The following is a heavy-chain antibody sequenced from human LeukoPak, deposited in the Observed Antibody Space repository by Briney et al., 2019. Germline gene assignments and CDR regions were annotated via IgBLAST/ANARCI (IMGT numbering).Heavy chain of an antibody. V-gene: IGHV1-69*13. CDR1: GGTFSSYA. J-gene: IGHJ6*03. CDR3: ASVGPTSSSYYYYMDI. D-gene: IGHD2-2*01. Sequence: GVSVKVSCKASGGTFSSYAISWVRQAPGQGLEWMGGIIPIFGTANYAQKFQGRVTITADESTSTAYMELSSLRSEDTAVYYCASVGPTSSSYYYYMDIWGKGTTVTVSS. CDR2: IIPIFGTA.